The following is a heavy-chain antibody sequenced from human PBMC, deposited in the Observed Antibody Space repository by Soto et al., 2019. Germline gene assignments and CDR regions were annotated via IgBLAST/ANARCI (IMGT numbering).Heavy chain of an antibody. J-gene: IGHJ4*02. V-gene: IGHV4-30-4*01. CDR1: GGSISSGDYY. CDR3: ARDHDGDYDYFDY. D-gene: IGHD4-17*01. CDR2: IYYRGTT. Sequence: QVQLQESGPGLVKPSQTLSLTCTVSGGSISSGDYYWSWIRQPPGKGLAWIGYIYYRGTTDYNPSLKNRVTISIDTSKNQFSLQLTSVTAADTAVYYCARDHDGDYDYFDYWGQGTLVTVSS.